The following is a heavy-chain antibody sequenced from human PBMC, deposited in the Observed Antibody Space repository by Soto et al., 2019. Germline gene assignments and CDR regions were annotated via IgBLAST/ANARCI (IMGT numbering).Heavy chain of an antibody. CDR3: AKDVVRFLEWLAFYVMDV. V-gene: IGHV3-30*18. CDR1: GCTFSSYG. J-gene: IGHJ6*04. CDR2: ISYDGSNK. Sequence: GGSLRLSCAASGCTFSSYGMHWVRQAPGKGLEWVAVISYDGSNKYYADSVKGRFTISRDNSKNTLYLQMNSLRAEDTAVYYCAKDVVRFLEWLAFYVMDVWGKGTTVPVSS. D-gene: IGHD3-3*01.